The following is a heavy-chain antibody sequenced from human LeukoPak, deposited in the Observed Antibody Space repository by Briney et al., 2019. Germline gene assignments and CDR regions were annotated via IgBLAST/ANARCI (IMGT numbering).Heavy chain of an antibody. Sequence: PGGSLRLSCAAPRFTFSSYSMNWVRQAPGKGLEWVSSISSRSRYIYYADSVKGRFTISRDNAKNSLYLQMNSLRAEDTAVYYCARGTTVTTASAFDIWGQGTMVTVSS. J-gene: IGHJ3*02. CDR3: ARGTTVTTASAFDI. V-gene: IGHV3-21*01. CDR2: ISSRSRYI. D-gene: IGHD4-17*01. CDR1: RFTFSSYS.